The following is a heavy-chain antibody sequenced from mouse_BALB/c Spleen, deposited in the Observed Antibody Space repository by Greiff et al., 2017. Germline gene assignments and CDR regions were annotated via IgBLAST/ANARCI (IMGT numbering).Heavy chain of an antibody. Sequence: EVHLVESGGGLVKPGGSLKLSCAASGFAFSSYDMSWVRQTPEKRLEWVAYISSGGGSTYYPDTVKGRFTISRDNAKNPLYLQMSSLKSEDTAMYYCASNDGYDGYGDWGQGTTLTVSS. CDR3: ASNDGYDGYGD. J-gene: IGHJ2*01. CDR1: GFAFSSYD. D-gene: IGHD2-2*01. CDR2: ISSGGGST. V-gene: IGHV5-12-1*01.